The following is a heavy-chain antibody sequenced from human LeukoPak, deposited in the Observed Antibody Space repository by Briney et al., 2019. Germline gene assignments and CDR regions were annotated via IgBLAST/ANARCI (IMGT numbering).Heavy chain of an antibody. Sequence: PGGSLRLSCAASGFTFSSYAMSWVRQAPGKGLEWVSAIRGSGGSTYYADSVKGRFTISRDNSKNTLYLQMNSLRAEDTAVYYCAKDGIVDTAMVNWFDPWGQGTLVTVSS. CDR1: GFTFSSYA. V-gene: IGHV3-23*01. J-gene: IGHJ5*02. CDR3: AKDGIVDTAMVNWFDP. CDR2: IRGSGGST. D-gene: IGHD5-18*01.